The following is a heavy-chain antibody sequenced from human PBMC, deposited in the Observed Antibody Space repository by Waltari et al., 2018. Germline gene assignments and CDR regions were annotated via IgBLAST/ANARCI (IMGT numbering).Heavy chain of an antibody. CDR2: MNPNSGNT. D-gene: IGHD3-3*01. J-gene: IGHJ4*02. CDR1: GYTFTSYD. CDR3: ARGRGRWSGYQRRFFDY. V-gene: IGHV1-8*01. Sequence: QVQLVQSGAEVKKPGASVKVSCKASGYTFTSYDINWVRQATGQGLEWMGGMNPNSGNTGYAQKFQGRVTMTRNTAISTAYMELSSLRSEDTAVYYCARGRGRWSGYQRRFFDYWGQGTLVTVSS.